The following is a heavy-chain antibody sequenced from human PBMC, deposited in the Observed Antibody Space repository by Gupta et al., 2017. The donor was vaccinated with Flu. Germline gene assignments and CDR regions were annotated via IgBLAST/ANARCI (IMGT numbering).Heavy chain of an antibody. J-gene: IGHJ4*02. V-gene: IGHV4-34*01. D-gene: IGHD2-21*02. CDR3: ARGSYCGGDCYASAELGAINFDY. Sequence: QVQLQQWGAGLLKPSETLSLTCAVYGGSFSGYYWSWIRQPPGKGLEWIGEINHSGSTNYNPSLKSRVTISVDTSKNQFSLKLSSVTAADTAVYYCARGSYCGGDCYASAELGAINFDYWGQGTLVTVSS. CDR2: INHSGST. CDR1: GGSFSGYY.